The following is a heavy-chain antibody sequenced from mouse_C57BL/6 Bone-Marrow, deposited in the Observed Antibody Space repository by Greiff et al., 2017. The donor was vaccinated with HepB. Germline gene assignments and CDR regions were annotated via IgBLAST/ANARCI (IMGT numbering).Heavy chain of an antibody. CDR2: ISYDGSN. J-gene: IGHJ2*01. V-gene: IGHV3-6*01. Sequence: EVKLVESGPGLVKPSQSLSLTCSVTGYSITSGYNWNWIRQSPGNKLEWMGYISYDGSNNYNPSLKNRISITRDTSKNQFFLKLNTVTTEDTATYYCARGDSYFDYWGQGTTLTVSS. CDR1: GYSITSGYN. D-gene: IGHD3-3*01. CDR3: ARGDSYFDY.